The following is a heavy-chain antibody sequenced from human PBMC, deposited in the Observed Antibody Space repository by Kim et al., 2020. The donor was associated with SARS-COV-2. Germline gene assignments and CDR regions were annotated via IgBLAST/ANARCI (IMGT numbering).Heavy chain of an antibody. J-gene: IGHJ4*02. D-gene: IGHD3-3*01. CDR3: AGGSGADTQPFDY. Sequence: YNPTLRRRGTMSVDTSKTQFSLKLSSVTAADTAVYYCAGGSGADTQPFDYWGQGTLVTVSS. V-gene: IGHV4-59*09.